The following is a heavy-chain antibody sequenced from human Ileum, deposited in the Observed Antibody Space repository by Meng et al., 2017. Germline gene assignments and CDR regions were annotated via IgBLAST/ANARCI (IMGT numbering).Heavy chain of an antibody. Sequence: VPLQESGPGLGGPSETLSLTCSVSGDSVISGSYYWNWIRQSAGKGLEWIGYINYSGTAYYNASLGSRVSMSIDTSKNQFSLKLTSVTAADTAVYYCTRDQTSNGWGSFDSWGQGTLVTVSS. CDR1: GDSVISGSYY. D-gene: IGHD7-27*01. CDR2: INYSGTA. J-gene: IGHJ4*02. CDR3: TRDQTSNGWGSFDS. V-gene: IGHV4-61*01.